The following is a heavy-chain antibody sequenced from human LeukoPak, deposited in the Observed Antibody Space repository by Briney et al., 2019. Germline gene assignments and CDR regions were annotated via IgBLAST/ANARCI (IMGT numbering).Heavy chain of an antibody. V-gene: IGHV1-2*02. Sequence: ASVKVSCKASGYTFTGYYMHWVRQAPGQGLEWMGWINPNSGGTNYAQKFQGRVTMTTDTSTSTAYMELRSLRSDDTAVYYCARAYYDFWSGYSYYYYYMDVWGKGTTVTVSS. CDR1: GYTFTGYY. CDR2: INPNSGGT. J-gene: IGHJ6*03. D-gene: IGHD3-3*01. CDR3: ARAYYDFWSGYSYYYYYMDV.